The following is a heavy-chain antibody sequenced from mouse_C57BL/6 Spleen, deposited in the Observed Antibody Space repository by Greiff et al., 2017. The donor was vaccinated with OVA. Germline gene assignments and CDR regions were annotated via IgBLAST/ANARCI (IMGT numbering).Heavy chain of an antibody. CDR3: VNYSPRTGRYFDV. D-gene: IGHD1-1*01. Sequence: HLHHSSPELVKPGASVKISCKASGYAFSSSWMNWVKQRPGKGLEWIGRIYPGDGGTNYNGKFKGKATLTADKSSSTAYMQLSSLTSEDSADDFGVNYSPRTGRYFDVWGTGTTVTVSA. CDR2: IYPGDGGT. V-gene: IGHV1-82*01. J-gene: IGHJ1*03. CDR1: GYAFSSSW.